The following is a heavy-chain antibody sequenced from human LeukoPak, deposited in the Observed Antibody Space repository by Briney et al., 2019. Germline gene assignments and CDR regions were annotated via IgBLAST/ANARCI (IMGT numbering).Heavy chain of an antibody. CDR1: GGSISGYH. CDR3: ARHVEYSYGFHFDY. J-gene: IGHJ4*02. Sequence: SETLSLTCTVSGGSISGYHCSWIRQPPGKGLEWIGYIYYSGSTNYNPSLKSRVTISLDTSKIQFSLKLSSVTAADTAVYYCARHVEYSYGFHFDYWGQGALVTVSS. CDR2: IYYSGST. D-gene: IGHD5-18*01. V-gene: IGHV4-59*08.